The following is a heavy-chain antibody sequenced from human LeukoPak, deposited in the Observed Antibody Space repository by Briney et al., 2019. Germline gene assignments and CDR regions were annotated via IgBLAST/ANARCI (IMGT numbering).Heavy chain of an antibody. CDR2: IYYSGST. Sequence: SETLSLTCTVSGGSITNYYWSWIRQPPGKGLEWIGYIYYSGSTNYNPSLKSRVTISVDTSKNQFSLKLSSVTAADTAVYYCARDPSYSHGYFDYWGQGTLVTVSS. D-gene: IGHD5-18*01. J-gene: IGHJ4*02. CDR1: GGSITNYY. V-gene: IGHV4-59*01. CDR3: ARDPSYSHGYFDY.